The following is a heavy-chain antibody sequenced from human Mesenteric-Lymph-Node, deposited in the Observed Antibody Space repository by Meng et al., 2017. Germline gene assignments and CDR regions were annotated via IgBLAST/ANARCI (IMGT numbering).Heavy chain of an antibody. Sequence: GESLKISCAASGFTFSNYWMSWVRQAPGRGLEWVANIRQDGSVKYYVDSVKGRFTVSRDNAKNSLHLQLSSLRAEDTAVYYCARLEYGGYDRTFDHWGQGSLVTVSS. V-gene: IGHV3-7*01. J-gene: IGHJ4*02. CDR3: ARLEYGGYDRTFDH. CDR1: GFTFSNYW. CDR2: IRQDGSVK. D-gene: IGHD5-12*01.